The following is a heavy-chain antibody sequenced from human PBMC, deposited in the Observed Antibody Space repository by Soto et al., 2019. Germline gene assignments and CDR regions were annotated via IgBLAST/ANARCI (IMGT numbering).Heavy chain of an antibody. Sequence: QVQLVESGGGVVQPGRSLRLSCAASGFTFSSYGMHWVRQAPGKGLEWVAVISYDGSNKYYADSVKGRFTISRDNSKNTLYLQMNSLRAEDTAVYYCARDPDYYGSGSYPWIWGQGTMVTVSS. CDR3: ARDPDYYGSGSYPWI. D-gene: IGHD3-10*01. J-gene: IGHJ3*02. CDR2: ISYDGSNK. V-gene: IGHV3-30*03. CDR1: GFTFSSYG.